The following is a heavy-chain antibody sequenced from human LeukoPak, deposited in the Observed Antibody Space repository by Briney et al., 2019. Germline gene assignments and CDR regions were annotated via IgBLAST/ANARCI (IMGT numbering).Heavy chain of an antibody. J-gene: IGHJ4*02. CDR1: GFTFSSYA. D-gene: IGHD4-17*01. CDR3: ARDPTTQSNQPQYYFDY. CDR2: ISLHGSDQ. V-gene: IGHV3-30*04. Sequence: PGGSLRLSCAASGFTFSSYAMHWVRQAPGKGLEWVAVISLHGSDQYCADSVKGRFTISRDNSKNTLSLQMNSLRVENTAVYYCARDPTTQSNQPQYYFDYWGQGTLVTVSS.